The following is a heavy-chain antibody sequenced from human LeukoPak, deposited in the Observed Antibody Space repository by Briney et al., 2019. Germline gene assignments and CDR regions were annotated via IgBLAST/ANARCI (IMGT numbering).Heavy chain of an antibody. J-gene: IGHJ4*02. CDR2: ISGTSTTV. CDR3: ARKDGGSYYFDY. D-gene: IGHD1-26*01. Sequence: GGSLRLSCAASGFSFSSYTMNWVRQAPGKGLEWVSYISGTSTTVSFADSLKGRFTISRDNAKNSLYLQMNSLRDEDTAVYYCARKDGGSYYFDYWGQGTLVTVSS. CDR1: GFSFSSYT. V-gene: IGHV3-48*02.